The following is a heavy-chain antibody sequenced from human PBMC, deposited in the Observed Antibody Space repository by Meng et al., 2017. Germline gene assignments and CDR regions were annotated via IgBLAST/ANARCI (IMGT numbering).Heavy chain of an antibody. J-gene: IGHJ4*02. CDR3: ARENQGGIVEGGPTYYFDY. V-gene: IGHV4-4*02. CDR2: IYHSGTT. D-gene: IGHD6-13*01. Sequence: SETLSLTCAVSGGSISSSHWWTWVRQSPGRGLEWIGEIYHSGTTNYNPSLKSRVTISVDKSRNLFSLNLSSVTAADTAMYYCARENQGGIVEGGPTYYFDYWGQGARVTVSS. CDR1: GGSISSSHW.